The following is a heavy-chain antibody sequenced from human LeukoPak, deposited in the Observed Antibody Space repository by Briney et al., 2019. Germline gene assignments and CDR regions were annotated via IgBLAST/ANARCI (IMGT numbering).Heavy chain of an antibody. J-gene: IGHJ4*02. CDR2: IYHSGST. CDR3: ARTNGVFDY. D-gene: IGHD2-8*01. CDR1: GYSISGGYY. Sequence: SETLSLTCTVSGYSISGGYYWGWIRQPPGKGLEWIGSIYHSGSTYYNPSLKSRVTISVDTSKNQFSLKLSSVTAADTAVYYCARTNGVFDYWGQGTLVTVSS. V-gene: IGHV4-38-2*02.